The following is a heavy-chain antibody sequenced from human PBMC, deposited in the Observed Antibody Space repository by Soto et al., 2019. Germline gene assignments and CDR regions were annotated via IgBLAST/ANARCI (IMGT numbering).Heavy chain of an antibody. CDR3: DRVSRYYAGDAFDS. CDR1: GGSISSGDYY. Sequence: PSETLSLTCTVSGGSISSGDYYWSWIRQPPGKGLEWIGYIYYSGSTYYNPSLKSRVTISVDTSKNQFSLKLSSVTAADTAVYYCDRVSRYYAGDAFDSWGQGTRVIVSS. J-gene: IGHJ3*02. D-gene: IGHD3-22*01. CDR2: IYYSGST. V-gene: IGHV4-30-4*01.